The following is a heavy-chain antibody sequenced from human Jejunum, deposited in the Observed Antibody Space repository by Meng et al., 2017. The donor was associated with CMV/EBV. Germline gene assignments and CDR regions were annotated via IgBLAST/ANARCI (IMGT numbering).Heavy chain of an antibody. CDR2: IKSKEDGETT. V-gene: IGHV3-15*01. CDR3: ATPSCGGHCPSSFDF. Sequence: FGYAWMSWVRQAPGKGLEWVGRIKSKEDGETTDYAAPVNGRFIISRDDSKNTVYLQMNSLKNEDTAIYYCATPSCGGHCPSSFDFRGQGTLVTVSS. CDR1: FGYAW. J-gene: IGHJ4*02. D-gene: IGHD2-21*01.